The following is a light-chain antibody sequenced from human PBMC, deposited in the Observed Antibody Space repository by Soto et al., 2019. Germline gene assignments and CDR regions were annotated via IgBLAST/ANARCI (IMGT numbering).Light chain of an antibody. CDR2: DVS. CDR1: NSDVGGYNS. V-gene: IGLV2-14*03. CDR3: SSYTTDSTV. Sequence: QSALTQPASVSGSPGQSITISCTGTNSDVGGYNSVSWYQQHPGKAPKLILYDVSDRPSGVSNRFSGSKSGNTASLTISGLQAEDEADYYCSSYTTDSTVFGGGTKLTVL. J-gene: IGLJ3*02.